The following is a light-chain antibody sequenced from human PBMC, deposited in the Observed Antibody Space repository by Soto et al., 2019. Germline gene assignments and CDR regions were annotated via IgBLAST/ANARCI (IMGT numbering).Light chain of an antibody. CDR3: QVWESSGDQVV. V-gene: IGLV3-21*02. CDR2: DDS. J-gene: IGLJ2*01. CDR1: NIGSKS. Sequence: SYELTQTSSVSVAPGQTAKITCGGNNIGSKSVHWNQQKAGQARVLVVHDDSDRPSGIPERFSGSNSANTATLTISRVEAGDEADYYCQVWESSGDQVVFAGGTKLTVL.